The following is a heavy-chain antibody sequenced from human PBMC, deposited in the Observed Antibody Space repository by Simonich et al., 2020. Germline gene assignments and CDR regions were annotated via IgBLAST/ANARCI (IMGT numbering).Heavy chain of an antibody. J-gene: IGHJ6*02. CDR3: ARWIAVAGTGAYGMDV. CDR1: GFTFSSYS. CDR2: ISSSSSYI. V-gene: IGHV3-21*01. Sequence: EVQLVESGGGLVKPGGSLRLSCAASGFTFSSYSMNWVRQAPGKGLEGVSSISSSSSYIYYADSGKGRFTISRDNAKNSLYRQMNSLRAEDTAVYYCARWIAVAGTGAYGMDVWGQGTTVTVSS. D-gene: IGHD6-19*01.